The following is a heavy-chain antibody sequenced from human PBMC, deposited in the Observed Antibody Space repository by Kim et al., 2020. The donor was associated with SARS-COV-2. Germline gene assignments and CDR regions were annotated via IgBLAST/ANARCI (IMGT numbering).Heavy chain of an antibody. CDR2: FDPEDGET. J-gene: IGHJ6*02. Sequence: ASVKVSCKVSGYTLTELSMHWVRQAPGKGLEWMGGFDPEDGETIYAQKFQGRVTMTEDTSTDTAYMELSSLRSEDTAVYYCATVLTMVRGGIYYYGMDVWGQGTTFTVSS. V-gene: IGHV1-24*01. CDR1: GYTLTELS. D-gene: IGHD3-10*01. CDR3: ATVLTMVRGGIYYYGMDV.